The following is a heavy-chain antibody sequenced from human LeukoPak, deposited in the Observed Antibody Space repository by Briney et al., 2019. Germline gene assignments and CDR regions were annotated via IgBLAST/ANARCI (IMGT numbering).Heavy chain of an antibody. Sequence: GGSLRLSCAASGFTFSSYTFSWVRQAPGKGLEWVASITSNSTYISYADPVQGRFAVSRDNAKNSLYLQMNSLRAEDKAVFYCVRRGPNNSGLDYWGQGTLVTVSS. D-gene: IGHD5-12*01. V-gene: IGHV3-21*01. CDR3: VRRGPNNSGLDY. CDR2: ITSNSTYI. J-gene: IGHJ4*02. CDR1: GFTFSSYT.